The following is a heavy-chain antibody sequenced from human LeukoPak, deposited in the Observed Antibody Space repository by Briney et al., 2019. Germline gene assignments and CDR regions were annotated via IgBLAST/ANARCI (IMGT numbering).Heavy chain of an antibody. J-gene: IGHJ6*03. CDR1: GGSISSYY. CDR3: ARTTMVRGTYYMDV. Sequence: SETLSLTCTVSGGSISSYYWSWIRQPPGKGLQWIGCIHYSGSTNYNPSLKSRVTISVDTSKNQFSLKLSSVTAADTAVYYCARTTMVRGTYYMDVWGKGTTVTISS. V-gene: IGHV4-59*01. D-gene: IGHD3-10*01. CDR2: IHYSGST.